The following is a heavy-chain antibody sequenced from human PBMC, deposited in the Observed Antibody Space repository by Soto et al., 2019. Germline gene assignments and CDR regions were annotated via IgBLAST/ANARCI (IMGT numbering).Heavy chain of an antibody. Sequence: GGSLRLSCAASGFTFSSYGMHWVRQAPGKGLEWVAVIWYDGSNKYYADSVKGRFTISRDNSKNTLYLQMNSLRAEDTAVYYCARDSRDCSSTSCFTDAFDIWGQGTMVTVSS. V-gene: IGHV3-33*01. J-gene: IGHJ3*02. CDR2: IWYDGSNK. CDR1: GFTFSSYG. D-gene: IGHD2-2*02. CDR3: ARDSRDCSSTSCFTDAFDI.